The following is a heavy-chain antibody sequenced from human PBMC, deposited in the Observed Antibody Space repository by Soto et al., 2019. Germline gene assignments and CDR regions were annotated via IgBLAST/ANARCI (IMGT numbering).Heavy chain of an antibody. V-gene: IGHV3-30*18. Sequence: QVQLVESGGGVVQPGRSLRLSCAASGFTFSSYGIHWVRQAPGKGLEWVAVISYDGSNKYYADSVKGRFTISRDNSKNTLYLQMNGLRAEDTSVYYCANPITGTVGADYYYGMDVW. D-gene: IGHD1-20*01. CDR1: GFTFSSYG. CDR2: ISYDGSNK. CDR3: ANPITGTVGADYYYGMDV. J-gene: IGHJ6*01.